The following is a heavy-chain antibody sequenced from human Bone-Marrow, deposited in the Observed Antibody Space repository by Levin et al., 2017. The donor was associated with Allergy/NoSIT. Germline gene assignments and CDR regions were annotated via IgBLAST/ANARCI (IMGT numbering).Heavy chain of an antibody. CDR2: MTPNSGNT. V-gene: IGHV1-8*01. CDR3: ARNPYGTGAFDP. Sequence: GASVKVSCKASGYTFSSFDINWVRQAPGQGLEWMGWMTPNSGNTGYAQKFQGRVTMTRDTSISTAYMELSSLRSDDTAVYYCARNPYGTGAFDPWGQGTLVTVSS. J-gene: IGHJ5*02. CDR1: GYTFSSFD. D-gene: IGHD1-14*01.